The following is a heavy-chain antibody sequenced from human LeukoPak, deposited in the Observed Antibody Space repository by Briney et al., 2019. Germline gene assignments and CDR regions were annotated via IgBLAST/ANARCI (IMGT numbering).Heavy chain of an antibody. CDR2: IRSKANSYAT. CDR3: TRPYCSSTSCYYYYGMDV. J-gene: IGHJ6*02. V-gene: IGHV3-73*01. CDR1: GFTFSGSA. Sequence: GGSLKLSCAASGFTFSGSAMHWVRQASGKGLEWVGRIRSKANSYATAYAASVKGRFTISRDDSKNTAYLQMNSLKTEDTAVYYCTRPYCSSTSCYYYYGMDVWGQGTTVTISS. D-gene: IGHD2-2*01.